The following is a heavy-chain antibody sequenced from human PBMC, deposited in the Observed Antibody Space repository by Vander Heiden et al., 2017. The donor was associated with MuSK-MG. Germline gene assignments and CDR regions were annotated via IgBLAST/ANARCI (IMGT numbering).Heavy chain of an antibody. CDR3: ARDIGDPHYYYYYMDV. CDR2: INPNSGGT. CDR1: GYTFTGYY. J-gene: IGHJ6*03. Sequence: QVQLVQPGAEVKKPGASVKVSCQASGYTFTGYYMHWVRQAPGQGLEWMGWINPNSGGTNYAQKFQGKVTMTRDTSISTAYMELSRLRSDDTAVYYCARDIGDPHYYYYYMDVWGKGTTVTVSS. V-gene: IGHV1-2*02. D-gene: IGHD3-16*01.